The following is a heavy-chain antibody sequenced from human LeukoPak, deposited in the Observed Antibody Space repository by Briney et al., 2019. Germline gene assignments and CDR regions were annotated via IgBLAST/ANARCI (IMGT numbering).Heavy chain of an antibody. CDR3: ARGSPPDY. Sequence: PGRSLRLSCATSGVXFSGYAINWVRQAPGKGLEWVAVISYDGSNKYCADSVKGRFTISRDNSKNTLYLQMNSLRAEDTAVYYCARGSPPDYWGQGTLVTVSS. CDR1: GVXFSGYA. V-gene: IGHV3-30-3*01. CDR2: ISYDGSNK. J-gene: IGHJ4*02.